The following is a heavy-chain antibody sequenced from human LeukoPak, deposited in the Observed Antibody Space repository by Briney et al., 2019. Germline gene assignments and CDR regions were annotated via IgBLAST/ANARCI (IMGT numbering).Heavy chain of an antibody. CDR2: ISSSGSTI. V-gene: IGHV3-11*01. D-gene: IGHD3-9*01. J-gene: IGHJ4*02. CDR3: TTDLRYFDSHFDY. CDR1: GFTFSDYY. Sequence: PGGSLRLSCAAPGFTFSDYYMSWIRQAPGKGLEWVSYISSSGSTIYYADSVKGRFTISRDNAKNSLYLQMNSLRAEDTAVYYCTTDLRYFDSHFDYWGQGTLVTVSS.